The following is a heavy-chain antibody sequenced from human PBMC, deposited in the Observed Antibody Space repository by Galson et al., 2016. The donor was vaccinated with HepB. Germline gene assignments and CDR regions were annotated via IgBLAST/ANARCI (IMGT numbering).Heavy chain of an antibody. Sequence: TLSLTCTVSGGSVSSGRSYWVWIRQPAGKGLEWIGRVSNTGSTTYNPSLKSRVTLSIDTSGNQFSLKLSSVTAADTAVYYCARDITIFGGWVDPWGQGTLVTVSS. CDR3: ARDITIFGGWVDP. J-gene: IGHJ5*02. CDR1: GGSVSSGRSY. V-gene: IGHV4-61*02. D-gene: IGHD3-3*01. CDR2: VSNTGST.